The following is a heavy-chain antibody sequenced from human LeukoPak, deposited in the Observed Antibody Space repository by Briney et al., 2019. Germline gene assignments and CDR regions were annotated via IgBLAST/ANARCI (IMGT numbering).Heavy chain of an antibody. CDR3: AKGGTEGVVVPSWEY. CDR2: IWYDGSYK. Sequence: GGSLRLSCAASGFTFSSYGMHWVRQAPGKGLEWVAVIWYDGSYKYYADSVKGRFTISRDNSKNTLYLQMDSLRDEDTAVYYCAKGGTEGVVVPSWEYWGQGTLVTVSS. CDR1: GFTFSSYG. D-gene: IGHD3-22*01. V-gene: IGHV3-33*06. J-gene: IGHJ4*02.